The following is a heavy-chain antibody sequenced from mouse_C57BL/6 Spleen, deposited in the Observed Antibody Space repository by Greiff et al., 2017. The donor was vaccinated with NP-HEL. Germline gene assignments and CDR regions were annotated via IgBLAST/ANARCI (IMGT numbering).Heavy chain of an antibody. CDR2: IPPNSGST. J-gene: IGHJ3*01. Sequence: QVQLQQPGAELVKPGASVKLSCKASGYTFTSYWMHWVKQRPGQGLEWIGMIPPNSGSTNYNEKFKSKATLTVDKSSSTAYMQLSSLTSEDSAVYYCARDGYGSPAWFAYWGQGTLVTVSA. V-gene: IGHV1-64*01. CDR1: GYTFTSYW. D-gene: IGHD1-1*01. CDR3: ARDGYGSPAWFAY.